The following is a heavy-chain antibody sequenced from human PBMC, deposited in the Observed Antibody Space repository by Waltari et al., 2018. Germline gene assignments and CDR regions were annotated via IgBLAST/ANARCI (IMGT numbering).Heavy chain of an antibody. D-gene: IGHD6-19*01. CDR1: GFTFSNYA. CDR3: AKEIYRIGRPCFDF. J-gene: IGHJ4*02. Sequence: QLLESGGGWRQAGGSLRLACAASGFTFSNYALSGVRQAPGKGAEWVSGITSGGGDTYYTDSVRGRFTISRDNSKNTVYLQMNSLRHEDTAVYYCAKEIYRIGRPCFDFWGQGVRVTVSS. CDR2: ITSGGGDT. V-gene: IGHV3-23*01.